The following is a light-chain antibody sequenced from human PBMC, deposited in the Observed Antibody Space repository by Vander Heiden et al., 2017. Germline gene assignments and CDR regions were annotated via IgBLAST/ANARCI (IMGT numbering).Light chain of an antibody. CDR3: QQYNSYSPWT. Sequence: DIQMTQPPSTLSASVGDRVTITCRASQSISSWLAWYQQKPGKAPKLLIYKASSLKSGVPSRFSGSGSGTEFTLTISSLQPDDFATYYCQQYNSYSPWTFGQGTKVEVK. CDR2: KAS. CDR1: QSISSW. J-gene: IGKJ1*01. V-gene: IGKV1-5*03.